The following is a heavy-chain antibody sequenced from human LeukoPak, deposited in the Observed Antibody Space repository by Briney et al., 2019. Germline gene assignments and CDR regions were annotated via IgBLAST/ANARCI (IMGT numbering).Heavy chain of an antibody. CDR2: ISGSGGST. J-gene: IGHJ6*02. Sequence: PGGSLRLSCAASGFTFSSYAMSWVRQAPGKGLEWVSAISGSGGSTYYADSVKGRFTISRDNSKNTLYLQMNSLRAEDTAVYYCARDLGDYGRLYYYYGMDVWGQGTTVTVSS. V-gene: IGHV3-23*01. CDR1: GFTFSSYA. D-gene: IGHD4-17*01. CDR3: ARDLGDYGRLYYYYGMDV.